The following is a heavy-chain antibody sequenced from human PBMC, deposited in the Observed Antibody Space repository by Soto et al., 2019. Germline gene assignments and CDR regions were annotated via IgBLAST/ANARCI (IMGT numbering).Heavy chain of an antibody. CDR3: ARMSCGGDCQTGDAFDI. CDR1: GFTFSRYS. CDR2: TSSSSSTI. Sequence: PGGSLRLSCAASGFTFSRYSMNWVRQAPGKGLEWVSYTSSSSSTIYYADSVKGRFTISRDNAKNSLYLQMNSLRAEDTAVYYCARMSCGGDCQTGDAFDIWGQGTMVTVSS. V-gene: IGHV3-48*01. J-gene: IGHJ3*02. D-gene: IGHD2-21*02.